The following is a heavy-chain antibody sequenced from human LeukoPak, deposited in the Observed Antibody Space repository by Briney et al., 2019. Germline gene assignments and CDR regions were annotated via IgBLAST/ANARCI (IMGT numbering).Heavy chain of an antibody. CDR1: GGSFSGYY. J-gene: IGHJ4*02. Sequence: SETLSLTCAVYGGSFSGYYWSWIRQPPGKGLEWIGEINHSGSTNYNPSLKSRVTISVDTSKDQFSLKLSSVTAADTAVYYCARGPPSYYGSGSYSYWGQGTLVTASS. CDR3: ARGPPSYYGSGSYSY. V-gene: IGHV4-34*01. D-gene: IGHD3-10*01. CDR2: INHSGST.